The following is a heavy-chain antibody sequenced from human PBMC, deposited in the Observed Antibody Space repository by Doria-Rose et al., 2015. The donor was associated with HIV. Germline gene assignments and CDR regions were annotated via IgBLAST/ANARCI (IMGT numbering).Heavy chain of an antibody. CDR1: GVSLSSPGMG. CDR3: ARIKSSRWYHKYYFDF. J-gene: IGHJ4*02. CDR2: IVTDDER. V-gene: IGHV2-26*01. D-gene: IGHD6-13*01. Sequence: QESGPVLVKPTETLTLTCAVSGVSLSSPGMGVSWIRQPPGKALEWLAYIVTDDERSYKTSLTSRLTISRGTSKGQVDVTMTDMDPVDTATYYCARIKSSRWYHKYYFDFWGQGTLVIVSA.